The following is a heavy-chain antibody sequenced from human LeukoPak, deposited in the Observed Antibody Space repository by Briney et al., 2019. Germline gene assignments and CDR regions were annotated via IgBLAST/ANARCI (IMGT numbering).Heavy chain of an antibody. V-gene: IGHV1-69*05. CDR2: IIPIFGTA. Sequence: SVKVSCKASGGTFSSYAISWVRQAPGQGLEWMGGIIPIFGTANYAQKFQGRVTITRNTSISTAYMELSSLRSEDTAVYYCARGIVGATLYYYYYYYMDVWGKGTTVTVSS. CDR3: ARGIVGATLYYYYYYYMDV. J-gene: IGHJ6*03. D-gene: IGHD1-26*01. CDR1: GGTFSSYA.